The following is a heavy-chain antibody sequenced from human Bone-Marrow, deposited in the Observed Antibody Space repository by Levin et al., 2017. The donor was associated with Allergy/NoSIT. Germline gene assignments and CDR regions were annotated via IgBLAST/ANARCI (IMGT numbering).Heavy chain of an antibody. Sequence: SVKVSCKASGGSFSTYTIIWVRQAPGQGLVWMGGIIPLFRSANYAPNFQGRVTITADESTNTAYMDVGRLRSDDTAVYFCESRRDGDSGLLDSWGQGTLIIVSA. CDR3: ESRRDGDSGLLDS. D-gene: IGHD4-17*01. CDR2: IIPLFRSA. V-gene: IGHV1-69*13. CDR1: GGSFSTYT. J-gene: IGHJ5*01.